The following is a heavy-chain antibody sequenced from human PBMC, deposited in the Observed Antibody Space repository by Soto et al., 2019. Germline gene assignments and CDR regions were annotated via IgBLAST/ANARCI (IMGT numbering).Heavy chain of an antibody. Sequence: EVQLLESGGGLVQPGGSLRLSCAASGFTFSSYAMSWVRQATGKGLEWVSAISGSGGNSYYVGSVKGRFTISRDNSKNRLYLQMNSLRAEDTAVYFCAKGRAATDYAMDVWGQGTTVTVSS. CDR2: ISGSGGNS. J-gene: IGHJ6*02. V-gene: IGHV3-23*01. CDR3: AKGRAATDYAMDV. D-gene: IGHD6-13*01. CDR1: GFTFSSYA.